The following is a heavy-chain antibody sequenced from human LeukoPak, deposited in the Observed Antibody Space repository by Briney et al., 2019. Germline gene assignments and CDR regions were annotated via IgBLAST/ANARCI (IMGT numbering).Heavy chain of an antibody. Sequence: SETLSLTCAVYGGSFGGYYWSWIRQPPGKGLEWIGYIYYSGSTNYNPTLKSRVTISVDTSKNQFSLKLSSVTAADTAVYYCARSSTVAAPYYFDYWGQGTLVTVSS. D-gene: IGHD6-19*01. CDR1: GGSFGGYY. J-gene: IGHJ4*02. CDR2: IYYSGST. V-gene: IGHV4-59*01. CDR3: ARSSTVAAPYYFDY.